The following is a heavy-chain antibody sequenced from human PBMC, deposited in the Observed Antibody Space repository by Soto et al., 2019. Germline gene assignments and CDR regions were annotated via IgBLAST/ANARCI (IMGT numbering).Heavy chain of an antibody. CDR3: ARGSLLEPAYCGGDCPAG. D-gene: IGHD2-21*02. CDR1: GYTFTSYG. V-gene: IGHV1-18*01. Sequence: ASVKVSCKASGYTFTSYGISWVRQAPGQGLEWMGWISAYNGNTNYAQKLQGRVTMTTDTSTSTAYMELRSLRSDDTAVYYCARGSLLEPAYCGGDCPAGWGQGTLVTVSS. J-gene: IGHJ4*02. CDR2: ISAYNGNT.